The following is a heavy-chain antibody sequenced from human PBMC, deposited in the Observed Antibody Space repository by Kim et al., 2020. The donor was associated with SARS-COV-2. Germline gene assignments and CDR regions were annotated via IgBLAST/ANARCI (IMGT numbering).Heavy chain of an antibody. J-gene: IGHJ2*01. CDR3: ARAAVPHSTNWYFDL. CDR2: IYYSGST. D-gene: IGHD2-15*01. Sequence: SEPLSLTCTVSGGSISSYYWSWIRQPPGKGLEWIGYIYYSGSTNYTPSLKSRVTISVDTSKNQFSLKLSSVTAADTAVYYCARAAVPHSTNWYFDLCVRG. CDR1: GGSISSYY. V-gene: IGHV4-59*01.